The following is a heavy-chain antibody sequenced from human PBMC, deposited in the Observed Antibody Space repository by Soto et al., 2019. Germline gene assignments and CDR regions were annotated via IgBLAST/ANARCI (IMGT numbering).Heavy chain of an antibody. CDR1: GFTFSNAW. Sequence: EVQLVESGGGLVKPGGSLRLSCAASGFTFSNAWMSWVRQAPGKGLEWVGRIKSKTDGGTSDYAAPVKGRFTISRDDSKNTQYLQMNSLKTEDTAVYYCTTDRSWGETTRIGYYYYYMDVWGKGTTVTVSS. D-gene: IGHD3-16*01. V-gene: IGHV3-15*01. CDR3: TTDRSWGETTRIGYYYYYMDV. CDR2: IKSKTDGGTS. J-gene: IGHJ6*03.